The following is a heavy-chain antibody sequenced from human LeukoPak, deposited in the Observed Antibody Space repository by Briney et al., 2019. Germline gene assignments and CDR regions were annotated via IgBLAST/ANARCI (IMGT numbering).Heavy chain of an antibody. CDR1: GFTFSSYG. J-gene: IGHJ4*02. Sequence: PGGSLRLSCAASGFTFSSYGMNWVRQAPGKGLEWVSYISSSSSTIYYADSVKGRFTISRDNAKNSLYLQMNSLRAEDTAVYYCARETYCYDSSTYFRATDYWGQGTLVTVSS. CDR2: ISSSSSTI. CDR3: ARETYCYDSSTYFRATDY. D-gene: IGHD3-22*01. V-gene: IGHV3-48*04.